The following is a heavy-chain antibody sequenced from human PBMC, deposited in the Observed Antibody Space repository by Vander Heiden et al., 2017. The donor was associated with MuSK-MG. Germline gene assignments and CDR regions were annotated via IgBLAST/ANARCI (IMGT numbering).Heavy chain of an antibody. CDR1: GYTFTTYD. CDR2: MNPNSGNT. D-gene: IGHD6-13*01. J-gene: IGHJ4*02. CDR3: ARGVAAGQPDY. V-gene: IGHV1-8*01. Sequence: QVQLVQSGAEVKKPGASVTVSCKASGYTFTTYDINGVRQATGQGLEWMGWMNPNSGNTGEAQKFQGRVTMTRNTAISTAYMEMRRVRAEDTAVYYVARGVAAGQPDYWGQGTMVTVCS.